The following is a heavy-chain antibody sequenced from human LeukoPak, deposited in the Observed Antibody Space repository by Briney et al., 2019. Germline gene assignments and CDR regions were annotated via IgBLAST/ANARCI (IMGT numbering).Heavy chain of an antibody. D-gene: IGHD3-10*01. Sequence: ASVKVSCKASGYTFTSYGISWVRQAPGQGLEWMGWISAYNGNTNYAQKLQGRVTMTTDTSTSTAYMELRSLRSEDTAVYYCARDSPRWFGELLRGDWFDPWGQGTLVTVSS. V-gene: IGHV1-18*01. J-gene: IGHJ5*02. CDR2: ISAYNGNT. CDR3: ARDSPRWFGELLRGDWFDP. CDR1: GYTFTSYG.